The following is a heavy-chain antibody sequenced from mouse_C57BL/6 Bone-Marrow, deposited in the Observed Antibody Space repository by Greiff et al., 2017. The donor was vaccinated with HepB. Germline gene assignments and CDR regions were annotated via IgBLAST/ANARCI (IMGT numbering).Heavy chain of an antibody. CDR1: GFTFSDYG. CDR2: ISSGSSTI. Sequence: EVKVVESGGGLVKPGGSLKLSCAASGFTFSDYGMHWVRQAPEKGLEWVAYISSGSSTIYYADTVKGRFTISRDNAKNTLFLQMTSLRSEDTAMYYCARSPFTTVVIDYWGQGTTLTVSS. J-gene: IGHJ2*01. V-gene: IGHV5-17*01. CDR3: ARSPFTTVVIDY. D-gene: IGHD1-1*01.